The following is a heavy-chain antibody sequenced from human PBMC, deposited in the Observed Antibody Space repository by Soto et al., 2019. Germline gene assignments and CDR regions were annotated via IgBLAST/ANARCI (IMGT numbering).Heavy chain of an antibody. CDR2: IKQDGSKK. CDR1: GFTFSSYW. V-gene: IGHV3-7*01. D-gene: IGHD3-3*01. CDR3: AREYDFWSGWSRPYYMDV. Sequence: GGSLRLSCAASGFTFSSYWMSWVRQAPGTGLEWVANIKQDGSKKYYVDSVKGRFTISRDNAKKSLYLQMNSLRAEDTAVYYCAREYDFWSGWSRPYYMDVWGKGTTVTVSS. J-gene: IGHJ6*03.